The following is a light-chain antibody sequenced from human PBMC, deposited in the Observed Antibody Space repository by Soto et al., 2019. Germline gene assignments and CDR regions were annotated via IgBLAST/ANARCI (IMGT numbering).Light chain of an antibody. CDR1: FSNIGSNY. CDR3: AVWDDSLRGWV. V-gene: IGLV1-47*02. Sequence: QSVLTQPPSASGTPGQRVTISCSGRFSNIGSNYVYWYQQLPGTAPKLLIFTYDQRTSGVPGRFSGSKSGTSASLAISGLRSEDEADYYCAVWDDSLRGWVFGGGTKLTVL. J-gene: IGLJ3*02. CDR2: TYD.